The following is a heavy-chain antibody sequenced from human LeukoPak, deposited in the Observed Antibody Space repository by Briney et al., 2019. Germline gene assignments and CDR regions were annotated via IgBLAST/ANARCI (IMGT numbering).Heavy chain of an antibody. V-gene: IGHV3-30*18. CDR1: GFTFSSYG. CDR3: AKTAAAPD. J-gene: IGHJ4*02. CDR2: ISYDGSNK. Sequence: PGGSLRLSCAASGFTFSSYGMHWVRQAPGKGLEWVAVISYDGSNKYYADSVKGRFTISRDNSKNTLFLQMNSLRVEDTAVYYCAKTAAAPDWGQGTLVTVSS. D-gene: IGHD6-13*01.